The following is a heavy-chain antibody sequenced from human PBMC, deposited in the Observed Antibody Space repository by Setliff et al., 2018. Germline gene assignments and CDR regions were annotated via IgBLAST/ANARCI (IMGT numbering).Heavy chain of an antibody. CDR1: GFTFGDYT. Sequence: HPGGSLSLSCTASGFTFGDYTMSWVRQAPGKGLEWVGFIRSKESGGTTEYAASVKGRITISRDDSKSIAYLQMNSLKGEDTAVYYCSREWAFDYWGQGTLVTVSS. CDR3: SREWAFDY. J-gene: IGHJ4*02. V-gene: IGHV3-49*04. CDR2: IRSKESGGTT.